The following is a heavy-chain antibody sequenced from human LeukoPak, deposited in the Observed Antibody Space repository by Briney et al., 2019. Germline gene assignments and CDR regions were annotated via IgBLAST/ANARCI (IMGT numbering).Heavy chain of an antibody. CDR2: ISAYNGNT. J-gene: IGHJ6*02. Sequence: ASVKVSCKASGYTFTSYGISWVRQAPGQGLEWMGWISAYNGNTNYPQKLQGRVTMTTDTSTSTAYMELRSLRSDDTAVYYCARDGYYDILTGDYYYYGMDVWGQGTTVTVSS. CDR1: GYTFTSYG. D-gene: IGHD3-9*01. CDR3: ARDGYYDILTGDYYYYGMDV. V-gene: IGHV1-18*01.